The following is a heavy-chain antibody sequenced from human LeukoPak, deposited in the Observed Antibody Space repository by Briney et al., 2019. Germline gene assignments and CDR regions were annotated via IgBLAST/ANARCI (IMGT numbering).Heavy chain of an antibody. CDR1: GVTLSSYE. CDR3: ARDSKTTGWFGGAFDI. V-gene: IGHV3-48*03. J-gene: IGHJ3*02. CDR2: ISRLGTTT. Sequence: GGSLRLSCETYGVTLSSYELSWVRQPPGKGLEWAAYISRLGTTTYYADSVKGRFTISRDNADNSFFMQMNSLTADDTAIYYCARDSKTTGWFGGAFDIWDQGTTVTVSS. D-gene: IGHD3-10*01.